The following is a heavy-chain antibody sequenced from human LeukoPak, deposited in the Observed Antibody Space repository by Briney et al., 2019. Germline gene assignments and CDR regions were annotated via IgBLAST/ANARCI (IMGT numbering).Heavy chain of an antibody. Sequence: GGSLRLSCAASGFTFSDYDMHWVRQATGKGLEWVSAIGTAGDTYYTGSVKGRFTISRENAKNSLYLQMNSLRAGDTAVYYCARVAKERVGGVYYFDHWGQGTLVTVSS. J-gene: IGHJ4*02. CDR1: GFTFSDYD. CDR2: IGTAGDT. D-gene: IGHD1-1*01. CDR3: ARVAKERVGGVYYFDH. V-gene: IGHV3-13*01.